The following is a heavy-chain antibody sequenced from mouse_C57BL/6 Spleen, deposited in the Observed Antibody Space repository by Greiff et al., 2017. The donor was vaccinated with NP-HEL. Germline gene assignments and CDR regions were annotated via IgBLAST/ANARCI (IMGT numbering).Heavy chain of an antibody. CDR1: GYTFTSYW. D-gene: IGHD1-1*01. CDR2: IHPNSGST. Sequence: QVQLQQPGAELVKPGASVKLSCKAPGYTFTSYWMHWVKQRPGQGLEWIGMIHPNSGSTNYNEKFKSKATLTVDKSSSTAYMQLSSLTSEDSAVYYCARDSSYWYFDVWGTGTTVTVSS. V-gene: IGHV1-64*01. J-gene: IGHJ1*03. CDR3: ARDSSYWYFDV.